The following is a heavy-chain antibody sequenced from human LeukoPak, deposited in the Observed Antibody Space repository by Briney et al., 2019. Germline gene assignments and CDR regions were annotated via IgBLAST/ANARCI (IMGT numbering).Heavy chain of an antibody. CDR2: IYYSGST. CDR1: GGSISSGDYY. Sequence: SETLSLTCTVSGGSISSGDYYWSWIRQPSGKGLEWIGYIYYSGSTYYNPSLKSRVTISVDTSKNQFSLKLSSVTAADTAVYYCARDPGLLWFGELFSDYGMDVWGKGTTVTVSS. V-gene: IGHV4-30-4*01. CDR3: ARDPGLLWFGELFSDYGMDV. J-gene: IGHJ6*04. D-gene: IGHD3-10*01.